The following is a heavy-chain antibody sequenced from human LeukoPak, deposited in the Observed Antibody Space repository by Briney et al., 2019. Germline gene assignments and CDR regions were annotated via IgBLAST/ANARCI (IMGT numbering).Heavy chain of an antibody. CDR3: ARWGGTRQYYFDY. J-gene: IGHJ4*02. D-gene: IGHD1-1*01. Sequence: GGSLRLSCAVSGFIFSDYGFHWVRQAPGKGLEWVAVTRFDGSIKQYADSVKGRFTISRDDSKNALYLQMNFLKSEDTAVYYCARWGGTRQYYFDYWGQGTLVTVSS. V-gene: IGHV3-33*01. CDR1: GFIFSDYG. CDR2: TRFDGSIK.